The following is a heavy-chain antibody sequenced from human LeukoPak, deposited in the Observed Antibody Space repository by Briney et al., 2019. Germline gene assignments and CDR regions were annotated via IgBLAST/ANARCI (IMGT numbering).Heavy chain of an antibody. D-gene: IGHD5-18*01. Sequence: PGGSLRLSCAASGFTFDDYAMHWVRQAPGKGLEWVSGISWNSGSIGYADSVKGRFTISRDNAKNSLYLQTNSLRAEDTALYYCAKGSGYSYGTIVDYWGQGTLVTVSS. CDR1: GFTFDDYA. CDR2: ISWNSGSI. V-gene: IGHV3-9*01. CDR3: AKGSGYSYGTIVDY. J-gene: IGHJ4*02.